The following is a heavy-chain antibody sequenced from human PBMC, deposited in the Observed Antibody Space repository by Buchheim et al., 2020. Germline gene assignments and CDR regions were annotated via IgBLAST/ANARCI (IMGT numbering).Heavy chain of an antibody. V-gene: IGHV1-69*06. D-gene: IGHD6-13*01. CDR3: ARIYCSSSSYAGYFDS. CDR1: GGALSGYG. CDR2: IIPMSGTS. Sequence: QVHLVQSGLEVKKSGSSVKVSCKASGGALSGYGFSWVRQAPGQGLEWMGGIIPMSGTSTYAERFQGRVQIIADKSTNTVYMELGSLRSEDTAVYFCARIYCSSSSYAGYFDSWGQGT. J-gene: IGHJ4*02.